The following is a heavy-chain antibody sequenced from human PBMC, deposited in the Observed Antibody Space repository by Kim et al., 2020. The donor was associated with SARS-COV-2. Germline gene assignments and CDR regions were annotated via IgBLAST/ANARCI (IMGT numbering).Heavy chain of an antibody. J-gene: IGHJ3*02. V-gene: IGHV4-39*07. CDR3: ARDQTYYYGSGSYWHDAFDI. Sequence: SETLSLTCTVSGGSISSSSYYWGWIRQPPGKGLEWIGSIYYSGSTYYNPSLKSRVTISVDTSKNQFSLKLSSVTAADTAVYYCARDQTYYYGSGSYWHDAFDIWGQGTMVTVSS. CDR1: GGSISSSSYY. D-gene: IGHD3-10*01. CDR2: IYYSGST.